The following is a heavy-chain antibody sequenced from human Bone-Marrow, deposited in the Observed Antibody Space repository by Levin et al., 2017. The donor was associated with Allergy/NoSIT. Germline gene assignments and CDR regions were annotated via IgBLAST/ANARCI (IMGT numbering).Heavy chain of an antibody. D-gene: IGHD1-1*01. CDR2: IVGDGFTT. CDR3: VKSGVGDVYMGWFDP. J-gene: IGHJ5*02. V-gene: IGHV3-23*01. Sequence: GGSLRLSCAASGFTFKNFAMNWVRQAPGKGLEWLSGIVGDGFTTYYADSVKGRFTDSRDNSKNTLYLELNGLRAEDTAVYYCVKSGVGDVYMGWFDPWGHGALVTVSS. CDR1: GFTFKNFA.